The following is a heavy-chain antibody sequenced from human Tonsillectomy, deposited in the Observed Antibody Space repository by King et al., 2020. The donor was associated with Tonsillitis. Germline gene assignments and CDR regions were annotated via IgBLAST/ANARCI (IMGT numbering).Heavy chain of an antibody. CDR1: GYSFTSYW. J-gene: IGHJ3*02. CDR3: ARQRRYYYDSSAYQI. V-gene: IGHV5-51*01. D-gene: IGHD3-22*01. Sequence: QLVQSGAEVKKPGESLKISCKGSGYSFTSYWIGWVRQMPGKGLEWMGIIYPGDSDTRYSPSFQGQVTISADKSISTAYLQWRSLKASDTAMYYCARQRRYYYDSSAYQIWGQGTMVTVSS. CDR2: IYPGDSDT.